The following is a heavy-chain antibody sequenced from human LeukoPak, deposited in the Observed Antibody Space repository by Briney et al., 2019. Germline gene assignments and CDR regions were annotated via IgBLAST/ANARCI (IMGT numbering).Heavy chain of an antibody. CDR1: GASISNSY. J-gene: IGHJ4*02. D-gene: IGHD6-13*01. CDR3: AKVGAAAGPDFDY. V-gene: IGHV4-4*07. Sequence: PSETLSLTCTVSGASISNSYLSWIRQPAGRGLEWIGRIYNSGITNYNPSLKSRVTMSVDTSKNQFSLKLNSVTAADTAVYYCAKVGAAAGPDFDYWGQGTLVTVSS. CDR2: IYNSGIT.